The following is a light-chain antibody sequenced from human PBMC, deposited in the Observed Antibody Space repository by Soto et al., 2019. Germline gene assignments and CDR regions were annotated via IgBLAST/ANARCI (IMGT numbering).Light chain of an antibody. V-gene: IGLV2-23*01. CDR2: EGS. CDR1: SSDVGSYNL. CDR3: CSYAGSSTLWV. Sequence: QSVLTQPASVSGSPGQSITISCTGTSSDVGSYNLVSWYQQHPGKAPKLMIYEGSKRPSGVSNRFSGSKSGNTASLTISGLPAEDEADYYCCSYAGSSTLWVFGGGTKLTVL. J-gene: IGLJ3*02.